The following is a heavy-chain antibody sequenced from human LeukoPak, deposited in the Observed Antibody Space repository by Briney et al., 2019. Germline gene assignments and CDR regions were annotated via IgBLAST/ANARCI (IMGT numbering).Heavy chain of an antibody. J-gene: IGHJ4*02. CDR1: GFTFSSYS. CDR2: ISTTSDYI. Sequence: GGSLRLSCAASGFTFSSYSMNWVRQAPGKGLEWVSSISTTSDYIHYADSLKGRLAISRDNGKNSLYLQMNSLRAEDTAVCYCARGGIYSQGFDYWGQGSLVTVSS. V-gene: IGHV3-21*01. CDR3: ARGGIYSQGFDY. D-gene: IGHD6-13*01.